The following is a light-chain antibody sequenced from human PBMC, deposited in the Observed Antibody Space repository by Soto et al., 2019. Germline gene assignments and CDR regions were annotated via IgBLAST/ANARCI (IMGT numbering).Light chain of an antibody. CDR2: GAS. V-gene: IGKV3-15*01. CDR3: QQYNDWWT. CDR1: QSFSSN. Sequence: EIVLTQSPGTLSLSPGERATLSCRASQSFSSNYLAWYQQKPGQAPRLLIYGASTRATGTPARFSGSGSGTEFTLTISSLQSEDFAVYYCQQYNDWWTFGQGTKVDI. J-gene: IGKJ1*01.